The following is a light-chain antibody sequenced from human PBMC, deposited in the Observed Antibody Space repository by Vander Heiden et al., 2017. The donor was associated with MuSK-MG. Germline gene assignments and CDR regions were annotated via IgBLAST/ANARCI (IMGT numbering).Light chain of an antibody. CDR1: QSLLQSNGYNY. CDR3: RKALQIPLT. V-gene: IGKV2-28*01. J-gene: IGKJ5*01. Sequence: DIVMTQSPLSLSVTPGEPASISCRSSQSLLQSNGYNYLDWYVQKPGQSPQLLIYLGSNRASGVPDRFSGSGSGTDFTLRISRVEAEDVGVYYCRKALQIPLTFGQWTRLEIK. CDR2: LGS.